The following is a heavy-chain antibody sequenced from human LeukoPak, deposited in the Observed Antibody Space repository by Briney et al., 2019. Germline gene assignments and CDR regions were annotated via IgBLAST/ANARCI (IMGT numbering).Heavy chain of an antibody. CDR3: ARDGETYYYDSSGYQGGLDY. V-gene: IGHV7-4-1*02. D-gene: IGHD3-22*01. CDR2: INTNTGNP. J-gene: IGHJ4*02. Sequence: ASVKVSCKASGYTFTSYAMNWVRQAPGQGLEWMGWINTNTGNPTYAQGFTGRFVFSLDTSVSTAYLQISSLKAEDTAVHYCARDGETYYYDSSGYQGGLDYWGQGTLVTVSS. CDR1: GYTFTSYA.